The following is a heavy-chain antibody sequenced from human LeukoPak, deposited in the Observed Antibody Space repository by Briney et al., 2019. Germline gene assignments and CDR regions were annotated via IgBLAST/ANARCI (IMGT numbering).Heavy chain of an antibody. CDR1: GFTFSSYW. D-gene: IGHD3-22*01. CDR2: IKQDGSGK. Sequence: GGSLRLSCAASGFTFSSYWMSWVRQAPGKGLEWVANIKQDGSGKYYVDSVKGRFTISRDNAKNSLYLQMNSLRAEDTAVYYCARDYYYDSSGYLPYYWGQGTLVTVSS. V-gene: IGHV3-7*01. J-gene: IGHJ4*02. CDR3: ARDYYYDSSGYLPYY.